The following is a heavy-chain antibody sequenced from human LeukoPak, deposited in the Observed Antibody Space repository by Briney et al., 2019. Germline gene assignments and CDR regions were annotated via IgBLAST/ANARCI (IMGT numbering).Heavy chain of an antibody. CDR2: FDPEDGET. Sequence: GASVKVSCKVSGYTLTELSMHWVRQAPGKGLEWMGGFDPEDGETIYAQKFQGRVTMTEDTSTDTAYMELSSLRSEDTAVYYCATATGYYRKYYFDYWGQGTLVTVSS. J-gene: IGHJ4*02. CDR1: GYTLTELS. D-gene: IGHD3-9*01. V-gene: IGHV1-24*01. CDR3: ATATGYYRKYYFDY.